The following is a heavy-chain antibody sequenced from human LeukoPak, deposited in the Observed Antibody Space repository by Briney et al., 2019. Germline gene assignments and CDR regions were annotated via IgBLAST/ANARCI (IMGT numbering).Heavy chain of an antibody. Sequence: GGSLRLSCAASGITFSNYWMSWVRQAPGKGLEWVANINQDSSEKYYVDSVKGRFTISRDTSRNTLFLQMNSLRVEDSAMYYCVKRLTLGDLSIKGAFALWGQGTLVTVAS. CDR3: VKRLTLGDLSIKGAFAL. J-gene: IGHJ3*01. D-gene: IGHD3-16*02. CDR1: GITFSNYW. CDR2: INQDSSEK. V-gene: IGHV3-7*03.